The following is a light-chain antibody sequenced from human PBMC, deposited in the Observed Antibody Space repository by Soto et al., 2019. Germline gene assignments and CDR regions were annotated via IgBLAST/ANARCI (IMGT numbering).Light chain of an antibody. CDR3: QQSYTTPLG. J-gene: IGKJ4*01. Sequence: DNQKTHSPSSLSAHVGDEVTITCRASQTIMTYLNSYHLKPGKPPRLLIYAASSLQSGVPSRFSGSGSGTDFTLTIISLQHEDFATYYCQQSYTTPLGFGGGTKVDI. V-gene: IGKV1-39*01. CDR1: QTIMTY. CDR2: AAS.